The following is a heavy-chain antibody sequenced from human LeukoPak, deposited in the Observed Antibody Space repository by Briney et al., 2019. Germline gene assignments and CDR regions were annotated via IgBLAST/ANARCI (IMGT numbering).Heavy chain of an antibody. J-gene: IGHJ4*02. D-gene: IGHD1-7*01. CDR1: GGTFISYA. V-gene: IGHV1-69*05. CDR2: IIPIFGTA. Sequence: SVKVSCKASGGTFISYAISWVRQAPGQGVEWMGGIIPIFGTANYAQKFQGRGTITTDEYTSTAYMELSSLRSEDTAVYYCARGIENLELGWFDYWGQGTLVTVSS. CDR3: ARGIENLELGWFDY.